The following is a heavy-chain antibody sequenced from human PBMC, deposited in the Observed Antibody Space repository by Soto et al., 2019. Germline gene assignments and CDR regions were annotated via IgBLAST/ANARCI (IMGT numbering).Heavy chain of an antibody. D-gene: IGHD3-10*01. CDR3: ARDSGVYYYGMDV. J-gene: IGHJ6*02. CDR1: GFTFTRYS. V-gene: IGHV3-21*01. Sequence: GGSLRLSCAASGFTFTRYSMSWVRQAPGKGLEWVSSISSTTNYIYYADSVKGRFTISRDNSKNTLYLQMNSLRAEDTAVYYCARDSGVYYYGMDVWGQGTTVTVSS. CDR2: ISSTTNYI.